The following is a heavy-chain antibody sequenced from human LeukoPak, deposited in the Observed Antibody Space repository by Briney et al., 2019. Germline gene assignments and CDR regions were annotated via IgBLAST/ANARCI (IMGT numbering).Heavy chain of an antibody. D-gene: IGHD5-18*01. CDR1: GGSFSGYY. CDR3: AREDVDTAMTGARSRIDY. Sequence: SETLSLTCAVYGGSFSGYYWSWIRQPPGKGLEWIGEINHNGSTNYNPSLKSRVTMSVDTSKNQFSLKLRSVTAADTAVYYCAREDVDTAMTGARSRIDYWGQGTLVTVSS. V-gene: IGHV4-34*01. J-gene: IGHJ4*02. CDR2: INHNGST.